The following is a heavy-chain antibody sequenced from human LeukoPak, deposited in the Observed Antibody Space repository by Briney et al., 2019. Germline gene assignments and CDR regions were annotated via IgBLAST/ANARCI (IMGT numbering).Heavy chain of an antibody. Sequence: PGGSLRLSCAASEFTFSSYAMSWVRQAPGKGLEWVSAISGSGGSTYYADSVKGRFTISRDNSKNTLYLQMNSLRAEDTAVYYCARRRQYCSGGSCYLDYWGQGTLVTVSS. CDR3: ARRRQYCSGGSCYLDY. J-gene: IGHJ4*02. V-gene: IGHV3-23*01. CDR2: ISGSGGST. D-gene: IGHD2-15*01. CDR1: EFTFSSYA.